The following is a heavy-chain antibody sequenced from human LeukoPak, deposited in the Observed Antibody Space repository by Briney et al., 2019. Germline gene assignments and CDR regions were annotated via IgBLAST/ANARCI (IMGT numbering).Heavy chain of an antibody. J-gene: IGHJ5*02. CDR3: ARVGYSSGWYSRTWFDP. V-gene: IGHV1-18*01. CDR1: GYTFTSYG. Sequence: ASVKVSCKASGYTFTSYGISWVRQAPGQGLEWMGWISAHNGNTNYAQKLQGRVTMTTDTSTSTAYMELRSLRSDDTAVYYCARVGYSSGWYSRTWFDPWGQGTLVTVSS. CDR2: ISAHNGNT. D-gene: IGHD6-19*01.